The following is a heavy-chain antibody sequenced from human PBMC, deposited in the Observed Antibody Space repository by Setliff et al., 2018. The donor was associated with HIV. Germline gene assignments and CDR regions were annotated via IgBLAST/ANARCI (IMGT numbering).Heavy chain of an antibody. Sequence: GGSLRLSCVASGFTFREKAMTWVRQPPGKGLEWVSGISGRGASTYYADAARDRFTISRDNSRDTVFLEMNSLRADDTAVYYCARAFSGYYFDYWGQGTLVTVSS. CDR2: ISGRGAST. V-gene: IGHV3-23*01. CDR1: GFTFREKA. D-gene: IGHD3-3*01. J-gene: IGHJ4*02. CDR3: ARAFSGYYFDY.